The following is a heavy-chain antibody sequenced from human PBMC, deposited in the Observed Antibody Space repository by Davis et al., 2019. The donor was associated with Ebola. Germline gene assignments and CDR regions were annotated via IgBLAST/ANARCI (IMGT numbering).Heavy chain of an antibody. CDR1: GFTFSSYG. V-gene: IGHV3-30*18. CDR3: AKGDIWFDP. J-gene: IGHJ5*02. Sequence: PGGSLRLSCAASGFTFSSYGTHWVRQAPGKGLEWVAVISYDGSNKYYADSVKGRFIISRDNSKNTLYLQMNSLRAEDTAVYYCAKGDIWFDPWGQGTLVTVSS. CDR2: ISYDGSNK.